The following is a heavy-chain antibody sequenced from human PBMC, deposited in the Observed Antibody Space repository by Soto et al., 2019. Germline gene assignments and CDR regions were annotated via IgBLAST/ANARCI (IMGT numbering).Heavy chain of an antibody. V-gene: IGHV5-10-1*01. Sequence: GESLKISCKGSGYSFTSYWISWVRQMPGKRLEWMGRIDPSDSYTNYSPSFQGHVTISACKFISTAYLQWSSLKASDTAMYYCARSHHCGGGSCYWYYFDYWGQGTLVTVSS. J-gene: IGHJ4*02. D-gene: IGHD2-15*01. CDR2: IDPSDSYT. CDR3: ARSHHCGGGSCYWYYFDY. CDR1: GYSFTSYW.